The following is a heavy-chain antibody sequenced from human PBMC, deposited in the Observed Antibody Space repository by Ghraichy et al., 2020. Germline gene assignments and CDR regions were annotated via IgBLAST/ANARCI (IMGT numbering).Heavy chain of an antibody. J-gene: IGHJ4*02. CDR3: AKDMATKYCIDY. D-gene: IGHD5-24*01. Sequence: GESLNISCAASGFTFRSNAMHWVRQAPGKGLEWVAFISYDGIHKYYTDSVRGRFTISRDNSKNTLFLQMNSLRTEDTAVYYCAKDMATKYCIDYWGQGILFTFSS. CDR2: ISYDGIHK. CDR1: GFTFRSNA. V-gene: IGHV3-30*18.